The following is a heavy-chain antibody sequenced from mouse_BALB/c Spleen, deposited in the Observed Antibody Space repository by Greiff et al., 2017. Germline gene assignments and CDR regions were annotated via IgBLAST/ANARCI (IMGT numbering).Heavy chain of an antibody. V-gene: IGHV1S26*01. CDR1: GFNIKDTY. Sequence: QVQLQQSGAELVKPGASVKLSCTASGFNIKDTYMHWVKQRPGQGLEWIGYINPSTGYTEYNQKFKDKATLTADKSSSTAYMQLSSLTSEDSAVYYCARSGANWEGPTYFDYWGQGTTLTVSA. CDR3: ARSGANWEGPTYFDY. D-gene: IGHD4-1*01. CDR2: INPSTGYT. J-gene: IGHJ2*01.